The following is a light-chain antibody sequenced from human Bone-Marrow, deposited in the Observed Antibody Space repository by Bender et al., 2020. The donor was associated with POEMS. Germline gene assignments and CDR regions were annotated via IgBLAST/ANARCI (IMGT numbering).Light chain of an antibody. CDR3: QVWDNTDDHYV. J-gene: IGLJ1*01. Sequence: SYVLTQPPTVSAALGQTARITCGGKDIARQSVHWYQRRPGQAPVLVVYDDADRPSGIPERFSGSSSGNTATLTISRVELGDEADYYCQVWDNTDDHYVFGSVTKVTVL. CDR2: DDA. CDR1: DIARQS. V-gene: IGLV3-21*02.